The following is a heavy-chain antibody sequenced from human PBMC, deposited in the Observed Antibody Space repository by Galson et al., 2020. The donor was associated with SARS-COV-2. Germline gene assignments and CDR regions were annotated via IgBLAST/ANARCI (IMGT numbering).Heavy chain of an antibody. CDR3: ARGGGPTVRGLFHLDY. D-gene: IGHD3-10*01. V-gene: IGHV1-2*02. Sequence: ASVKVSCKASGYTFTGYYIHWVRRAPRQGLEWLGWINPDSGDTDSAQQVQGRVTMTRDSSIYTAYLDLGGLRSDDTAIYSCARGGGPTVRGLFHLDYWGQGTPVTVSS. CDR1: GYTFTGYY. J-gene: IGHJ4*02. CDR2: INPDSGDT.